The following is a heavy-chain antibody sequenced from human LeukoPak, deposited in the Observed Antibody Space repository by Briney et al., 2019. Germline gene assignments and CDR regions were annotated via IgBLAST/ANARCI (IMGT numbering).Heavy chain of an antibody. CDR1: GESLNDYF. CDR3: ARGSRFDGFCAAGTCYSAYYDY. Sequence: PSETLSLTCAVYGESLNDYFWNWIRQPPGKGLEWIGEVNYKGSTYYNSSLKSRVSMSVDASKKQIFLNLRSLTATDTAMYFCARGSRFDGFCAAGTCYSAYYDYWGQGTPVTVSS. D-gene: IGHD2-15*01. CDR2: VNYKGST. V-gene: IGHV4-34*01. J-gene: IGHJ4*02.